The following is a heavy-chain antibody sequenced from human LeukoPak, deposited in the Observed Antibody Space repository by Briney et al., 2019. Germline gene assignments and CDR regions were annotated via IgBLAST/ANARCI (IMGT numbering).Heavy chain of an antibody. CDR1: GFTFSSYW. CDR2: IKRDGSEK. Sequence: GGSLRLSCAASGFTFSSYWMSWVRQAPGKGLEWVANIKRDGSEKYYVDSVKGRFTISRDNAKNSLYLQMNSLRSEDTAVYYCAKDRPPFPYCGGDCAIWGVWDYWGQGSLVTVSS. V-gene: IGHV3-7*01. D-gene: IGHD2-21*02. CDR3: AKDRPPFPYCGGDCAIWGVWDY. J-gene: IGHJ4*02.